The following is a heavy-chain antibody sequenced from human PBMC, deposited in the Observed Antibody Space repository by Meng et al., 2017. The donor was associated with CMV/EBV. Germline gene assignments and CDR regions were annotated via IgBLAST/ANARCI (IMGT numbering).Heavy chain of an antibody. J-gene: IGHJ4*02. Sequence: GSLRLSCAASGFTFSSYSMNWVRQAPGKGLEWVSSISSSSSYIYYADSVKGRFTISRDNAKNSLYLQMNSLRAEDTAVYYCARVYIAAAGVSDYWGQGTLVTVSS. CDR1: GFTFSSYS. V-gene: IGHV3-21*01. D-gene: IGHD6-13*01. CDR2: ISSSSSYI. CDR3: ARVYIAAAGVSDY.